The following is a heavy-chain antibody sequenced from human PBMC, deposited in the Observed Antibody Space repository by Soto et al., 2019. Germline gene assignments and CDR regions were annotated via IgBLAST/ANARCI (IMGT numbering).Heavy chain of an antibody. CDR1: GYSFTSYW. J-gene: IGHJ4*02. D-gene: IGHD6-19*01. CDR2: IYPGDSDT. V-gene: IGHV5-51*01. CDR3: ARPTYNSVWPEPAFDS. Sequence: GETLKISCKGSGYSFTSYWIDWVRQMPGKRMEWMGIIYPGDSDTRYSSSFQGQVTILADKSTSTAYLQWSILKASDTSMFFCARPTYNSVWPEPAFDSWGQGTLVTVSS.